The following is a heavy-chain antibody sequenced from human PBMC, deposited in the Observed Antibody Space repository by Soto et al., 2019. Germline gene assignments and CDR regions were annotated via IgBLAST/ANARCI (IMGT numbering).Heavy chain of an antibody. Sequence: QVQLVQSGAEVKKPGASVKISCEASGYSFTSQYVHWVRQAPGQGLEWMGIINPNGGSTTSAQKFQGRVPITRDTSTSTVYMELRSLTSEDTAVYYWAREQWLRPGGGTEPLDIWGQVTMVTVAS. J-gene: IGHJ3*02. CDR1: GYSFTSQY. D-gene: IGHD5-12*01. CDR2: INPNGGST. CDR3: AREQWLRPGGGTEPLDI. V-gene: IGHV1-46*01.